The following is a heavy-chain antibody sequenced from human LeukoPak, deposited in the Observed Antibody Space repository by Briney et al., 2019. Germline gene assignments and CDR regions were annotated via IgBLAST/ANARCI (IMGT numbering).Heavy chain of an antibody. CDR2: ISPSGGST. Sequence: EASVKVSCKAFGYTFTSNYMHWVRQAPGQGPEWMGVISPSGGSTTFAQKFQGRVTLTRDMSTSTDYLELSSLRSEDTAVYYCARERTVTTGYFQHWGQGTLVTVSS. CDR3: ARERTVTTGYFQH. J-gene: IGHJ1*01. CDR1: GYTFTSNY. D-gene: IGHD4-17*01. V-gene: IGHV1-46*01.